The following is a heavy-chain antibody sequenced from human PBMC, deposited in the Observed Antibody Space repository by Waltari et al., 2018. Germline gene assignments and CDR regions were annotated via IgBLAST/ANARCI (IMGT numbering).Heavy chain of an antibody. CDR2: MNPNSGNT. Sequence: QVQLVQSAAEVKKPGASVKVSCKASGYTFTSYDINWVRQATGQGLEWMGWMNPNSGNTGYAQKFQGRVTITRNTSISTAYMELSSLRSEDTAVYYCASRIAVAGYWYFDLWGRGTLVTVSS. V-gene: IGHV1-8*03. CDR1: GYTFTSYD. J-gene: IGHJ2*01. D-gene: IGHD6-19*01. CDR3: ASRIAVAGYWYFDL.